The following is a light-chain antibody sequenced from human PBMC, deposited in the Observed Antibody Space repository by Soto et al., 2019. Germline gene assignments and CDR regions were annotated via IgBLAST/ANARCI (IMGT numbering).Light chain of an antibody. Sequence: DIQMTQSPSSLSASVGDRVTITCRASQGISSYLAWYQQKLGKVPKLLISAASTLQSGVPSRFSGSGSGTDFTLTISSLQPEDVATYDCKKYSSVIIFGQGTRLEIK. CDR3: KKYSSVII. V-gene: IGKV1-27*01. CDR1: QGISSY. CDR2: AAS. J-gene: IGKJ5*01.